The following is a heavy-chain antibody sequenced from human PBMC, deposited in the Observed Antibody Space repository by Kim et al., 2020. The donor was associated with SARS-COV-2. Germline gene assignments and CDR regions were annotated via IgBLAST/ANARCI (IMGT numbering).Heavy chain of an antibody. CDR2: INHSGST. CDR3: AGLRVAVAGTDL. D-gene: IGHD6-19*01. J-gene: IGHJ2*01. CDR1: GGSFSGYY. V-gene: IGHV4-34*01. Sequence: SETLSLTCAVYGGSFSGYYWSWIRQPPGKGLEWIGEINHSGSTNYNPSLKSRVTISVDTSKNQFSLKLSSVTAADTAVYYCAGLRVAVAGTDLWGRGTL.